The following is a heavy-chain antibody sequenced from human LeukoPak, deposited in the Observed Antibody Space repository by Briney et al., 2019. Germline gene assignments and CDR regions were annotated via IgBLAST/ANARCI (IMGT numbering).Heavy chain of an antibody. CDR2: IYSGGST. J-gene: IGHJ4*02. D-gene: IGHD2-2*01. V-gene: IGHV3-53*01. Sequence: GGSLRLSCAASGFIVSSYYMSWVRQAPVKGLEWVSVIYSGGSTYYADSVKGRFTISRDNSKNTLYLQMNSLRAEDTAVYYCAREVEYCSSTSCLRRFDYWGQGTLVTVSS. CDR3: AREVEYCSSTSCLRRFDY. CDR1: GFIVSSYY.